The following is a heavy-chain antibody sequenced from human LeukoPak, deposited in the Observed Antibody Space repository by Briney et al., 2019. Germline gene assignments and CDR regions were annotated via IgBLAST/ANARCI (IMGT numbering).Heavy chain of an antibody. CDR3: ARGEYYYDSSGYYGPSFDY. Sequence: SSETLSLTCTVSGGSISSYYWSWIRQPPGKGLEWIGYIYYSGSTNYNPSLKSRVTISVDTSKNQFSLKLSSVTAAGTAVYYCARGEYYYDSSGYYGPSFDYWGQGTLVTVSS. J-gene: IGHJ4*02. CDR2: IYYSGST. D-gene: IGHD3-22*01. V-gene: IGHV4-59*01. CDR1: GGSISSYY.